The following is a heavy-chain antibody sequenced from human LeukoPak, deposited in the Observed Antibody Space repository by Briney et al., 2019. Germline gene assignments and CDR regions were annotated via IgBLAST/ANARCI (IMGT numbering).Heavy chain of an antibody. CDR3: ARDVGYCSSTSCSRGDY. J-gene: IGHJ4*02. Sequence: RASVTVSCTASGGTFSSYAISWVRQAPGQGLEWMGRISAYNGNTDYAQKLQGRVTMTTDTSTTTAYMELRSLRSDDTAVYYCARDVGYCSSTSCSRGDYWGQGTLVTVSS. D-gene: IGHD2-2*01. CDR1: GGTFSSYA. CDR2: ISAYNGNT. V-gene: IGHV1-18*01.